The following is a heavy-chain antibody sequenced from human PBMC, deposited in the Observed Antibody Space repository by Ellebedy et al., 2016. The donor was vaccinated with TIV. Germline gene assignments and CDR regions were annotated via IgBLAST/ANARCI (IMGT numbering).Heavy chain of an antibody. V-gene: IGHV3-21*01. J-gene: IGHJ4*03. CDR3: ARDQGWAYPGSTRFDY. D-gene: IGHD2-21*01. Sequence: GESLKISCAVSGFPFSSYNMNWIRQAPGKGLEWVSAVNSVSTSMFYADSVKGRFTVSRDNAKKSLYLQMSSLRADDTAVYYCARDQGWAYPGSTRFDYWGQGTLVTVSS. CDR1: GFPFSSYN. CDR2: VNSVSTSM.